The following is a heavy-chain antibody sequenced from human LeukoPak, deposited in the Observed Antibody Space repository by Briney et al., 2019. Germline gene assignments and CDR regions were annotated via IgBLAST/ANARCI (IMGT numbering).Heavy chain of an antibody. CDR2: INPNSGGT. CDR3: ARDGQSMVRGVMVY. Sequence: ASVKVSCKASGYTFTSYDINWVRQATGQGLEWMGRINPNSGGTNYAQKFQGRVTMTRDTSISTAYMELSRLRSDDTAVYYCARDGQSMVRGVMVYWGQGTLVTVSS. CDR1: GYTFTSYD. J-gene: IGHJ4*02. V-gene: IGHV1-2*06. D-gene: IGHD3-10*01.